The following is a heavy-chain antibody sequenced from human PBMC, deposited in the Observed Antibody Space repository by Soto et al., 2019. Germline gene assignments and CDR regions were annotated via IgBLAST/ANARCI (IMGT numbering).Heavy chain of an antibody. CDR1: GYTFTRYG. CDR3: AKNGQPPYYYYGLDV. Sequence: QGHLVQSEAEVKKSGASVKVSCKASGYTFTRYGISWVRQAPVPGLEWMGWISGYNGDTNYAQKFQGRVSMTIDTSTTTAYMELRSLTSDDTAVYYCAKNGQPPYYYYGLDVWGQGTKVTVSS. D-gene: IGHD2-8*01. V-gene: IGHV1-18*01. J-gene: IGHJ6*02. CDR2: ISGYNGDT.